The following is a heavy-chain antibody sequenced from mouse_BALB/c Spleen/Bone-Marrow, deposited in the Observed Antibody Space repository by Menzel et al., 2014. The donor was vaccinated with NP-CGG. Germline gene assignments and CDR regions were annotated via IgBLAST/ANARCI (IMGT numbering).Heavy chain of an antibody. J-gene: IGHJ4*01. CDR3: ARETGPRAMDY. Sequence: EVQVVESGGGLVKPGGSLKLSCAASGFPFSDYYMFWVRQTPEKRLEWVATISDDGGNTYYRDSVKGRFTISRDNAKNKLNLQMSSLKSEDTATYHCARETGPRAMDYWGQGTSVTVSS. CDR2: ISDDGGNT. V-gene: IGHV5-4*02. D-gene: IGHD4-1*01. CDR1: GFPFSDYY.